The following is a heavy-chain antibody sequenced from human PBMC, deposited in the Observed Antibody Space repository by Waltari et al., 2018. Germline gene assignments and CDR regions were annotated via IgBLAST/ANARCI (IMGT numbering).Heavy chain of an antibody. V-gene: IGHV1-69*02. CDR3: ASQWPWFDP. CDR1: RGTLSSYT. Sequence: QVHLEQAGAEVKKPGSSVKVSCQASRGTLSSYTINWVRQAPGQGLEWMGRLIPVLERPNYAQKFQGRVTITADKSTSTAYIELSSLRSEDTAVYYCASQWPWFDPWGQGTLVTVSS. J-gene: IGHJ5*02. D-gene: IGHD2-8*01. CDR2: LIPVLERP.